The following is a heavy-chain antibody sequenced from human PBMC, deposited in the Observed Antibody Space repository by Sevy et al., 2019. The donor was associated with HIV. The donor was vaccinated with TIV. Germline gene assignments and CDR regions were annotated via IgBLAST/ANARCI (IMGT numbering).Heavy chain of an antibody. D-gene: IGHD3-3*01. CDR3: ARTHYGFWSGYYEAPCWFAP. J-gene: IGHJ5*02. Sequence: SETLSLTCTVSGGSISSYYWSWIRQPPGKGLEWIGYIYYSGSTNYNPSLKSRVTISVDTSKNQFSLKLSFVTAADTAVYYCARTHYGFWSGYYEAPCWFAPWGQGTLVTVSS. V-gene: IGHV4-59*01. CDR2: IYYSGST. CDR1: GGSISSYY.